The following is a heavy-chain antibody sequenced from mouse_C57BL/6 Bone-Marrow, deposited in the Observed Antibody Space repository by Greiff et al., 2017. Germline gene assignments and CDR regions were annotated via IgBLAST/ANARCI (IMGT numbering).Heavy chain of an antibody. Sequence: QVQLQQSGAELARPGASVKLSCKASGYTFTSYGISWVKQRPGQGLEWIGEIYPRSGNTYYNEKFKGKATLTADKSSSTAYMELRSLTSEDSAVYFCASDGYPWAMDYWGQGTSVTVSS. CDR1: GYTFTSYG. CDR2: IYPRSGNT. V-gene: IGHV1-81*01. J-gene: IGHJ4*01. D-gene: IGHD2-3*01. CDR3: ASDGYPWAMDY.